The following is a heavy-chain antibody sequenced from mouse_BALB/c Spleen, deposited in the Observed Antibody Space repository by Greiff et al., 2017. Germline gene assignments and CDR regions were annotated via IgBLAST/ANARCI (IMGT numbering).Heavy chain of an antibody. V-gene: IGHV5-6-4*01. CDR1: GFTFSSYT. D-gene: IGHD2-3*01. CDR3: TRGRDDAFAY. Sequence: EVMLVESGGGLVKPGGSLKLSCAASGFTFSSYTMSWVRQTPEKRLEWVATISSGGSYTYYPDSVKGRFTISRDNAKNTLYLQMSSLKSEDTAMYYCTRGRDDAFAYWGQGTLVTVSA. CDR2: ISSGGSYT. J-gene: IGHJ3*01.